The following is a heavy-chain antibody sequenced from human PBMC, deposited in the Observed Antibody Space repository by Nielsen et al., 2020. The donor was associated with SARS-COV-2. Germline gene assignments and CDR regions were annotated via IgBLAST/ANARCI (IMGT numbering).Heavy chain of an antibody. V-gene: IGHV4-38-2*02. CDR2: IYHSGST. D-gene: IGHD2-2*01. CDR3: ARSTSTSYPFDP. J-gene: IGHJ5*02. Sequence: SETLSLTCTVSGYSISSGYYWGWIRQPPGKGLEWIGSIYHSGSTYYNPSLKSRVTISVDTSKNQFSLKLSSVTAADTAVYYCARSTSTSYPFDPWGQGTLVTVSS. CDR1: GYSISSGYY.